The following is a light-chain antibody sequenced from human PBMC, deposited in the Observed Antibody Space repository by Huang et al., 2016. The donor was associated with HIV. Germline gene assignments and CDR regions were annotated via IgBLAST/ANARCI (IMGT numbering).Light chain of an antibody. CDR1: QSVLYSSNNKNY. CDR3: QQYYSTPLT. V-gene: IGKV4-1*01. CDR2: WAS. Sequence: DIVMTQSPDSLAVSLGERATINCKSSQSVLYSSNNKNYLAWYQQKPGQPPKLLIYWASTRESGVPDRLSGSGSGTDFTLTIISLQAEDVAVYYCQQYYSTPLTFGGGTKVEIK. J-gene: IGKJ4*01.